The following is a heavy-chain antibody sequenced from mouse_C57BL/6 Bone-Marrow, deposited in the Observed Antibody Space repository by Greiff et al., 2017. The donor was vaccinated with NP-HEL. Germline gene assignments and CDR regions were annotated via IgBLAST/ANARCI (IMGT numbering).Heavy chain of an antibody. V-gene: IGHV5-16*01. D-gene: IGHD1-1*01. CDR2: INYDGSST. J-gene: IGHJ4*01. CDR3: ARVYYYGSSPDYYAMDY. Sequence: EVKLMESEGGLVQPGSSMKLSCTASGFTFSDYYMAWVRQVPEKGLEWVANINYDGSSTYYLDSLKSRFIISRDNAKNILYLQMSSLKSEDTATDYCARVYYYGSSPDYYAMDYWGQGTSVTVSS. CDR1: GFTFSDYY.